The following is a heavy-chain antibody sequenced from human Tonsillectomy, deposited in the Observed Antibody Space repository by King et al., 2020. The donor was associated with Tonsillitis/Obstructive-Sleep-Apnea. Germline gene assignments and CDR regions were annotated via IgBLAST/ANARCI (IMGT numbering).Heavy chain of an antibody. CDR1: GGSISSYY. V-gene: IGHV4-59*01. J-gene: IGHJ4*02. CDR3: AGDSSSWVQLHY. Sequence: VQLQESGPGLVKPSETLSLTCTVSGGSISSYYWSWIRQPPGKGLEWIGYTYDRGSTNYNASLESRVTISVDTSKNQFSLQLSSVTAADTAVYYCAGDSSSWVQLHYWGQGALVTVSS. D-gene: IGHD6-13*01. CDR2: TYDRGST.